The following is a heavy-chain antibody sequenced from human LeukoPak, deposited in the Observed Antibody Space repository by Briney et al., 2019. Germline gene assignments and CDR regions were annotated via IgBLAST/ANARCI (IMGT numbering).Heavy chain of an antibody. J-gene: IGHJ4*02. CDR3: AREGYGDYVPRY. D-gene: IGHD4-17*01. Sequence: GASVKVSCKACGYPFTLYYMQWVRQARGKGLEGMGWLNPISGSTKYAQKFEGRVNMTSDTSISTAYMELSRLRSDDTAVYYCAREGYGDYVPRYWGQGTLVTVSS. CDR2: LNPISGST. V-gene: IGHV1-2*02. CDR1: GYPFTLYY.